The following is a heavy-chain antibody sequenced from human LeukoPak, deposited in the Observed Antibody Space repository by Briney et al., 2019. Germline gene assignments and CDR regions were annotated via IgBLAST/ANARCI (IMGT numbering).Heavy chain of an antibody. D-gene: IGHD3-10*01. CDR2: IYYSGST. J-gene: IGHJ4*02. CDR1: GGSISSHY. V-gene: IGHV4-59*08. Sequence: SETLSLTRTVSGGSISSHYWSWIRQPPGKGLEWIGYIYYSGSTNYNPSLKSRVTISVDTSKNQFSLKLSSVTAADTAVYYCARQRAGYGSGSSFDYWGQGTLVTVSS. CDR3: ARQRAGYGSGSSFDY.